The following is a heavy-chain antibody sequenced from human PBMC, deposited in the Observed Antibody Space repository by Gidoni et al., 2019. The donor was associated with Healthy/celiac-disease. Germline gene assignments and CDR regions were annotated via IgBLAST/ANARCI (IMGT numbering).Heavy chain of an antibody. Sequence: EVQLVESGGGLVQPGGSLRLSCAASGFTVSITYMSWVSQAPGKGLEWVSVIYSGGSTYYADSVKGRFTISRDNSKNTLYLQMNSLRAEDTAVYYCARDYGGNSGGLGYWGQGTLVTVSS. CDR3: ARDYGGNSGGLGY. J-gene: IGHJ4*02. V-gene: IGHV3-66*01. CDR1: GFTVSITY. D-gene: IGHD4-17*01. CDR2: IYSGGST.